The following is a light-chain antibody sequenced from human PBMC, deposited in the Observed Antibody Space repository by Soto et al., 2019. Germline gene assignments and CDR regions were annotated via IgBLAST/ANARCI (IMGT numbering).Light chain of an antibody. CDR3: QQYGRPPRAT. Sequence: DTVLTQSPGTLSLSPGERSTLSFSSSQSVNSMYIAWYQVKPGQAPRLLIYEASSRATGIPDRFSGGGSGTDFTLSISKVEPEDFAVYYCQQYGRPPRATFGQGTRLEIK. J-gene: IGKJ5*01. CDR2: EAS. V-gene: IGKV3-20*01. CDR1: QSVNSMY.